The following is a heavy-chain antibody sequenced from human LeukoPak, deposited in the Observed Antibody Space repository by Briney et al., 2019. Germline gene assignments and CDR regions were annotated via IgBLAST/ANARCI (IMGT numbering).Heavy chain of an antibody. V-gene: IGHV3-74*01. Sequence: GGSLRLSCAASGFTFSSYWMHWVRQVPGKGLVWVARINPGGSSITYADSVKGRFTISRDNAKNTLYLQMDSLRAEDTGVYYYARSNQADDYWGQGTLVTVSS. CDR2: INPGGSSI. CDR1: GFTFSSYW. J-gene: IGHJ4*02. D-gene: IGHD1-14*01. CDR3: ARSNQADDY.